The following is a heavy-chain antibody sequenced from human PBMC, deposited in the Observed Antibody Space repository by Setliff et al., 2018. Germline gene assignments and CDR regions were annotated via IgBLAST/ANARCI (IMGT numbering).Heavy chain of an antibody. V-gene: IGHV4-38-2*01. CDR3: ARVTNWGLDLRFDP. CDR2: ISHSGST. Sequence: PSETLSLTCGVSGSSISNDYYWGWIRQPPGRGLEWIGIISHSGSTDYNPSLKSRVTISLDKSRNQFSLHLNSVTASDTAVYYCARVTNWGLDLRFDPWGQGILVTVSS. D-gene: IGHD7-27*01. J-gene: IGHJ5*02. CDR1: GSSISNDYY.